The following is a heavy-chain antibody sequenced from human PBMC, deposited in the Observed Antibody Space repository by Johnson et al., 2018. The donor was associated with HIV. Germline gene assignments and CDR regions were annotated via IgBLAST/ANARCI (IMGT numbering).Heavy chain of an antibody. D-gene: IGHD3-10*01. CDR2: ISYDGSNK. V-gene: IGHV3-30*04. Sequence: QVQLVESGGGVVQPGRSLRLSCAASGFTFSSYAMHWVRQAPGKGLEWVAVISYDGSNKYYADSVKGRFTISRDNSKNTLYLQMNSLRAEDTAVYYCARSGLVQTYYYGSGSYKDAFDIWGQGTMVTVSS. CDR1: GFTFSSYA. J-gene: IGHJ3*02. CDR3: ARSGLVQTYYYGSGSYKDAFDI.